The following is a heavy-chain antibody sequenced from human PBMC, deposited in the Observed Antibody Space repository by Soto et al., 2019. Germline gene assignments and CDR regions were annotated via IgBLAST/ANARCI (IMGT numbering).Heavy chain of an antibody. CDR3: ARDKITGLFAY. V-gene: IGHV4-34*01. CDR2: INHSGST. D-gene: IGHD2-8*02. J-gene: IGHJ4*02. CDR1: GGSFSGNY. Sequence: PSETLSLTCAVYGGSFSGNYFTWIRQPPGTGLECSGEINHSGSTNYNPSLKRKVTISVDTSKTQFSLKLTSVISADTAVYYCARDKITGLFAYWGQGTLVTVPS.